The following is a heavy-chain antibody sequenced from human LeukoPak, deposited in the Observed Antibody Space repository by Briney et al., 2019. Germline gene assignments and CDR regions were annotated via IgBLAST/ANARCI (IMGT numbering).Heavy chain of an antibody. V-gene: IGHV4-39*01. CDR2: IYYGGYT. CDR3: QSRFLEWLLDY. D-gene: IGHD3-3*01. J-gene: IGHJ4*02. CDR1: GGSISSNNYY. Sequence: PSETLSLTCTVSGGSISSNNYYWGWIRQPPGKGLEWIGSIYYGGYTYYNPSLKSRVTISVDTSKNQFSLRLSSVTAADTAIYYCQSRFLEWLLDYWGQGTLVTVSS.